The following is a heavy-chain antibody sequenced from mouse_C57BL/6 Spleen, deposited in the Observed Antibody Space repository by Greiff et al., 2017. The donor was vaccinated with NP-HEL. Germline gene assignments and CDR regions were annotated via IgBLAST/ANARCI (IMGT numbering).Heavy chain of an antibody. V-gene: IGHV1-22*01. CDR1: GYTFTDYN. J-gene: IGHJ2*01. Sequence: EVKLQQSGPELVKPGASVKMSCKASGYTFTDYNMHWVKQSHGKSLEWIGYINPNNGGTSYNQKFKGKPTLTVNKSSSTAYMELRSLTSEDSAVYYCARANWDRAFDYWGQGTTLTVSS. D-gene: IGHD4-1*01. CDR2: INPNNGGT. CDR3: ARANWDRAFDY.